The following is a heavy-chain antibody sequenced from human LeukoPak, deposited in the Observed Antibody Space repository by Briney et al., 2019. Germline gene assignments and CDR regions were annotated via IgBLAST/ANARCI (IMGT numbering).Heavy chain of an antibody. V-gene: IGHV1-46*01. D-gene: IGHD3-3*01. CDR1: GYTFTSYY. CDR2: MNPSGGST. Sequence: VASVKVSCKASGYTFTSYYMHWVRQAPGQGLEWMGIMNPSGGSTSYAQKFQGRVTMTRDMSTSTVYMELSSLRSEDTAVYYCARDASPYYDFWNGYPLPTSWGQGTLVTVSS. CDR3: ARDASPYYDFWNGYPLPTS. J-gene: IGHJ4*02.